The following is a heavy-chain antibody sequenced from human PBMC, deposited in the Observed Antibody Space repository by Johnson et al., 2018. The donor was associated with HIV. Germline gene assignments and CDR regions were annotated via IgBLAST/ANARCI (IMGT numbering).Heavy chain of an antibody. V-gene: IGHV3-66*01. CDR3: AKGRELGYCAGGVCSDSFDV. Sequence: VQLMESGGGLVKPGGSLRLSCAASGFTVSSNYMSWVRQAPGKGLEWVSVIYSGGSTYYADSVKGRFTISRDNSKNTLYLQMNSLTAEDTAVYYCAKGRELGYCAGGVCSDSFDVWGQGTLVTVSS. CDR2: IYSGGST. D-gene: IGHD2-8*02. CDR1: GFTVSSNY. J-gene: IGHJ3*01.